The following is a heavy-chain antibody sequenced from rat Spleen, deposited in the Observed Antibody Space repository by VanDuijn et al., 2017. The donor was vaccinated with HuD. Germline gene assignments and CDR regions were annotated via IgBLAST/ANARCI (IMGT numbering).Heavy chain of an antibody. CDR1: GFTFNNYW. CDR3: ARQDTSGYSNWFAY. J-gene: IGHJ3*01. Sequence: EVQLVETGGGLVQPGRSLKLSCVASGFTFNNYWMTWIRQTPGKGLEWVGSITNTGVNAYYPDSVKGRFTISRDNAKSTLYLQVDSLRSEDTATYYSARQDTSGYSNWFAYWGQGTRVTVSS. D-gene: IGHD4-3*01. V-gene: IGHV5-31*01. CDR2: ITNTGVNA.